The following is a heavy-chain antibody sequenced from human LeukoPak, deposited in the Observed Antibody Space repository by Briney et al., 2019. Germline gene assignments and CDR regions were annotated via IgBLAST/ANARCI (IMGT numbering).Heavy chain of an antibody. Sequence: ASVKVSSKASGYTFTSYDINWVRQATGQGLEWMGWMIPNSGNTGYAQKFQGRVTMTRDTSTSTAYMELSSLRSEDTAVYYCARGVLVYYYDTTGYLPFDIWGQGTMVTVSS. CDR3: ARGVLVYYYDTTGYLPFDI. J-gene: IGHJ3*02. V-gene: IGHV1-8*01. D-gene: IGHD3-22*01. CDR1: GYTFTSYD. CDR2: MIPNSGNT.